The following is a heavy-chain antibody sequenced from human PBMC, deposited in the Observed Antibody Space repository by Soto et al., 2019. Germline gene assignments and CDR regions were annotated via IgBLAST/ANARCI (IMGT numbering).Heavy chain of an antibody. CDR3: AREDGMIYYYYMDV. Sequence: GGSLRLSCAASGFTFSSYWMSWVRQAPGKGLEWVANIKQDGSEKYYVDSVKGRFTISRDNAKNSLYLQMNSLRAEDTAVYYCAREDGMIYYYYMDVWGKGTTVTVSS. CDR2: IKQDGSEK. V-gene: IGHV3-7*01. D-gene: IGHD3-16*01. J-gene: IGHJ6*03. CDR1: GFTFSSYW.